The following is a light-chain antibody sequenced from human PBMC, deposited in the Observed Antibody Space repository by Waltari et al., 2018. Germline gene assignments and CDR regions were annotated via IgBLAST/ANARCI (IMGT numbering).Light chain of an antibody. Sequence: DIQMTQSPSTLSASVGDRVAITCRDSQDISNWLAWYQQKPGKAPKLLIYKASSLEGGVPSRFSGSGSGTEFTLTISSLQPDDFATYYCQQYRHNVYTFGQGTKL. V-gene: IGKV1-5*03. CDR2: KAS. J-gene: IGKJ2*01. CDR1: QDISNW. CDR3: QQYRHNVYT.